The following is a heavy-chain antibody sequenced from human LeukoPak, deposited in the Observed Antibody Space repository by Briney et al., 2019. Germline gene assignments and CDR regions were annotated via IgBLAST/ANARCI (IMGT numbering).Heavy chain of an antibody. J-gene: IGHJ4*02. CDR3: TKESPYYSDRDYYFDY. V-gene: IGHV3-23*01. D-gene: IGHD3-22*01. CDR2: ISGSGGNT. CDR1: GFTFSSYV. Sequence: GGSLRLSCAASGFTFSSYVLNWVRQAPGKGLEWVSAISGSGGNTYYADSVKGRFSISRDDSRNTVYLQMNSLRAEDTAVYYCTKESPYYSDRDYYFDYWGQGTLVTVSS.